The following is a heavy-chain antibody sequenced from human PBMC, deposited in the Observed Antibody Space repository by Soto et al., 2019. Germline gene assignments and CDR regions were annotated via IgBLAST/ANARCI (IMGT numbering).Heavy chain of an antibody. CDR3: ARLLRNTAMVSDY. Sequence: QLQLQESGPGLVKPSETLSLTCTVSGGSISSSSYYWGWIRQPPGKGLEWIGSIYYSGSTYYNPSLKSRVTISVDTSKNQFSLKLSSVTAADTAVYYCARLLRNTAMVSDYWGQGTLVTVSS. V-gene: IGHV4-39*01. D-gene: IGHD5-18*01. CDR1: GGSISSSSYY. J-gene: IGHJ4*02. CDR2: IYYSGST.